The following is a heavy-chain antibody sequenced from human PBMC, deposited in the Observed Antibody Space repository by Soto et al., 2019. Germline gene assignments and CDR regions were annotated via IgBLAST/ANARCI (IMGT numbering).Heavy chain of an antibody. D-gene: IGHD6-13*01. J-gene: IGHJ6*02. CDR3: ARQAAGSIYYYYYYGMDV. V-gene: IGHV4-39*01. Sequence: SETLSLTCTVSGGSISSSSYYWGWIRQPPGKGLDWIGSIYYSGSTYYNPSLKSRVTISVDTSKNQFSLKLSSVTAADTAVYYCARQAAGSIYYYYYYGMDVWGQGTTVTVSS. CDR2: IYYSGST. CDR1: GGSISSSSYY.